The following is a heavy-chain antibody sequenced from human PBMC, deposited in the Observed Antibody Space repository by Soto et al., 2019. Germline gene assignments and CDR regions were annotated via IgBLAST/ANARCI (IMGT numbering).Heavy chain of an antibody. V-gene: IGHV4-31*03. D-gene: IGHD2-15*01. CDR1: GGSISSGGYY. CDR3: ARGLFRYCSGGSCKALDY. CDR2: IYYSGST. J-gene: IGHJ4*02. Sequence: SETLSLTCTVSGGSISSGGYYWSWIRQHPGKGLEWIGYIYYSGSTYYNPSLKSRVTISVDTSKNQFSLKLSSVTAADTAVYYCARGLFRYCSGGSCKALDYWGQGTLVTVSS.